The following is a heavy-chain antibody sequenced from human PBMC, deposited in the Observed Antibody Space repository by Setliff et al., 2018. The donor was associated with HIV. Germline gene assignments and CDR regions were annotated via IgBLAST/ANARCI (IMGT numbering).Heavy chain of an antibody. J-gene: IGHJ4*02. CDR3: ARDLRGTQSSDY. V-gene: IGHV4-4*07. CDR1: GDSISGYY. CDR2: MHTSGNT. Sequence: SETLSLTCTSSGDSISGYYWSWIRQPAGKGLEWIGRMHTSGNTNYNPSLKSRVTMSVDTSKNQLSLKLTAVSAADTAVYYCARDLRGTQSSDYLGQGTLVTVSS. D-gene: IGHD1-1*01.